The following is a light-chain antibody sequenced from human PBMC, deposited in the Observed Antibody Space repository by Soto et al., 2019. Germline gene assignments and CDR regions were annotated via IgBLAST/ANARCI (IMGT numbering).Light chain of an antibody. Sequence: QSALTQPASVYGSPGQSITISRTGASSDVGGYNYVSWYQQHPGKAPKLMIYDVSNRPSGVSNRFSGSKSGDTASLTISGLQAEDEADYHCSSYTSSSTVVVCGGTKLTVL. CDR2: DVS. CDR3: SSYTSSSTVV. CDR1: SSDVGGYNY. J-gene: IGLJ2*01. V-gene: IGLV2-14*01.